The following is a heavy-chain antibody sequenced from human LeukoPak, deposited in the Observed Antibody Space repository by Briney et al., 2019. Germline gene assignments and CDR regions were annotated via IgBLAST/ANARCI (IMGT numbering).Heavy chain of an antibody. CDR1: GFTFSSYA. V-gene: IGHV3-21*01. D-gene: IGHD5-12*01. CDR3: AREKDGYNIDY. Sequence: GGSLRLSCAASGFTFSSYAMSWVRQAPGKGLEWVSSISSSSSYIYYADSVKGRFTISRDNAKNSLYLQMNSLRAEDTAVYYCAREKDGYNIDYWGQGTLVTVSS. CDR2: ISSSSSYI. J-gene: IGHJ4*02.